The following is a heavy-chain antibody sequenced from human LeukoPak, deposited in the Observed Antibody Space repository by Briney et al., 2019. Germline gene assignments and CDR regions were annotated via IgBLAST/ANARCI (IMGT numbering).Heavy chain of an antibody. D-gene: IGHD2-2*01. V-gene: IGHV3-23*01. CDR3: AKDGGAIVVVPAAPYFDY. Sequence: GGSLRLSCAASGFTFSSYAMSWVRQAPGKGLEWVSAISGSGGSTYYADSVKDRFTISRDNSKNTLYLQMSSLRAEDTAVYYCAKDGGAIVVVPAAPYFDYWGQGTLVTVSS. CDR2: ISGSGGST. J-gene: IGHJ4*02. CDR1: GFTFSSYA.